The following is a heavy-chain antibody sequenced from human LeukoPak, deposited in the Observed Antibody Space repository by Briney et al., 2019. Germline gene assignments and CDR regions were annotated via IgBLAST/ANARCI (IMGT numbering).Heavy chain of an antibody. Sequence: PSETLSLTCIVSGGSISSSSNYWGWIRQPPGKWLEWIGNIYYSGSTYYIPSLKSRVTISVDTSKNQFSLKLSSVTAADTAVYYCAREVIQTLEGGLRFFDYWGQGTLVTVSS. CDR1: GGSISSSSNY. D-gene: IGHD3-22*01. V-gene: IGHV4-39*07. CDR2: IYYSGST. J-gene: IGHJ4*02. CDR3: AREVIQTLEGGLRFFDY.